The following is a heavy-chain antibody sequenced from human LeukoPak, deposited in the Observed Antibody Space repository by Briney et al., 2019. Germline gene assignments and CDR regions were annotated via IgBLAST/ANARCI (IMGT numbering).Heavy chain of an antibody. V-gene: IGHV1-69*13. J-gene: IGHJ4*02. D-gene: IGHD3-3*01. Sequence: GASVKVSCKASGYTFTGYYMHWVRQAPGQGLEWMGGIIPIFGTANYAQKFQGRVTITADESTSTAYMELSSLRSEDTAVYYCARDINPTPHYDFWSGYFGYWGQGTLVTVSS. CDR1: GYTFTGYY. CDR3: ARDINPTPHYDFWSGYFGY. CDR2: IIPIFGTA.